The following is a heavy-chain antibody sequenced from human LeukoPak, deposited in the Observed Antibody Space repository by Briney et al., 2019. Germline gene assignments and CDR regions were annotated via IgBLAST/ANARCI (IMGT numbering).Heavy chain of an antibody. V-gene: IGHV1-69*05. D-gene: IGHD6-19*01. J-gene: IGHJ4*02. CDR1: GGTLSSYA. CDR2: IIPIFGTA. Sequence: SVKVSCKASGGTLSSYAISWVRQAPGQGLEWMGGIIPIFGTANYAQKFQGRVTITTDESTSTAYMELSSLRSEDTAVYYCARHPGIAVAGFDYWGQGTLVTVSS. CDR3: ARHPGIAVAGFDY.